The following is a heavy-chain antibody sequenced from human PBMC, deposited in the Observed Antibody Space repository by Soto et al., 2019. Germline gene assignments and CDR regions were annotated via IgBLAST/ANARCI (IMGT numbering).Heavy chain of an antibody. CDR2: ISGGGGST. D-gene: IGHD3-9*01. J-gene: IGHJ4*02. CDR3: AKVLRYFDWLAGDYFDY. CDR1: GFTFSSYA. V-gene: IGHV3-23*01. Sequence: GGSLRLSCAASGFTFSSYAMNWVRQTPGKGLEWVSAISGGGGSTYYADSVKGRFTISRDNSKNTLYLQMNSMRVEDTAIYYCAKVLRYFDWLAGDYFDYWGQGTPVTVSS.